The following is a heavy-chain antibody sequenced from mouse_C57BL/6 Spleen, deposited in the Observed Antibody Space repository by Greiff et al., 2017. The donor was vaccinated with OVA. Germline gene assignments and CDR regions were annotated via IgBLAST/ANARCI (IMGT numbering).Heavy chain of an antibody. D-gene: IGHD2-2*01. CDR2: INPGRGGT. J-gene: IGHJ2*01. CDR3: ARSQLVTTRLDY. Sequence: VQLQQSGAELVRPGTSVKVSCKASGYAFTNYLIEWVKQRPGQGLEWIGVINPGRGGTNYNEKFKGKATLTADKSSSTSYMQLRSLTSEDSAVSFCARSQLVTTRLDYWGQGTTLTVSS. V-gene: IGHV1-54*01. CDR1: GYAFTNYL.